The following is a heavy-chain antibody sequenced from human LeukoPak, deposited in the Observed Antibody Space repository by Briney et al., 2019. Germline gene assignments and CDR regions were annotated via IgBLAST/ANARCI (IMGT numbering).Heavy chain of an antibody. CDR3: ARGVGPDAFDI. Sequence: NTSETLSLTCTVSGGSISSSSYYWGWIRQPPGKGLEWIGNIFYSGSTYYSPALKSRVTVSVDTSKNQFSLKLSSVTAADTAVHYCARGVGPDAFDIWGQGTMVTVSS. CDR2: IFYSGST. CDR1: GGSISSSSYY. D-gene: IGHD1-26*01. V-gene: IGHV4-39*07. J-gene: IGHJ3*02.